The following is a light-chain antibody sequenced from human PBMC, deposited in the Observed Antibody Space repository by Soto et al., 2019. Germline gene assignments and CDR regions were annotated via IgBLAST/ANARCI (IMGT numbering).Light chain of an antibody. Sequence: DIVMTQTPLSLSVTPGQPASISCRSSQSLLHRDGRTYLYWYLQKPGQPPQGLIYEVSNRFSGVPDRFTGSGSGTEFTLKISRVEAEDVGIFYCMQTIVPHSFCQGTKLEIK. V-gene: IGKV2D-29*01. J-gene: IGKJ2*03. CDR1: QSLLHRDGRTY. CDR2: EVS. CDR3: MQTIVPHS.